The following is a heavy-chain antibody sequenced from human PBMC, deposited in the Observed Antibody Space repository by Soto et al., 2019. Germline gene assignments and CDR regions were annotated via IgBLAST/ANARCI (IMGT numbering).Heavy chain of an antibody. CDR3: ARREHDYGDYAFDY. Sequence: PSETLSLTCTVSGGSISSSSYYWGWIRQPPGKGLEWIGSIYYSGSTYYNPSLKSRVTISVDTSKNQFSLKLSSVTAADTAVYYCARREHDYGDYAFDYWGQGTLVTV. V-gene: IGHV4-39*01. J-gene: IGHJ4*02. D-gene: IGHD4-17*01. CDR2: IYYSGST. CDR1: GGSISSSSYY.